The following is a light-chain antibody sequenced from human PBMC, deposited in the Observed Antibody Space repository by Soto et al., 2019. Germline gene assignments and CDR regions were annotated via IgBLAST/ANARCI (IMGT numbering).Light chain of an antibody. CDR1: SSDVGGYNY. V-gene: IGLV2-14*01. CDR3: SLSANNSTYV. CDR2: AVS. J-gene: IGLJ1*01. Sequence: QSALTQPASGSEYAGRSITLSNSRTSSDVGGYNYVSWYQQHPGNARKLMIYAVSSRPSGLSNRFSGSKSGNTACLTISEPQAESEADYYYSLSANNSTYVFGPGTKVTVL.